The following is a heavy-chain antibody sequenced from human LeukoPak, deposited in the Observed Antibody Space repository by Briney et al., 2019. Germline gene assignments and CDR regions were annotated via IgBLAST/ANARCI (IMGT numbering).Heavy chain of an antibody. Sequence: ASVKVSCKASGYTFTGYYMHWVRQAPGQGLGWMGWINPNSGGTNYAQKFQGRVTMTRDTSISTAYMELSRLRSDDTAVYYCARGYCSSTSCGPDYWGQGTLVTVSS. V-gene: IGHV1-2*02. CDR1: GYTFTGYY. CDR2: INPNSGGT. J-gene: IGHJ4*02. CDR3: ARGYCSSTSCGPDY. D-gene: IGHD2-2*01.